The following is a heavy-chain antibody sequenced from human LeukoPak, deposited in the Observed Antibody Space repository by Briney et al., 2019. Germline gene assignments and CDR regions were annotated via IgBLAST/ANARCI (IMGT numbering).Heavy chain of an antibody. CDR1: GGSFSGYY. D-gene: IGHD2-15*01. CDR3: ARGLAKVQEGDIVVVVAATHGGYYFDY. Sequence: SETLSLTCAVYGGSFSGYYWSWIRQPPGKGLEWIGEINHSGSTNYNPSLKSRVTISVDTSKNQFSLKLSSVTAADTAVYYCARGLAKVQEGDIVVVVAATHGGYYFDYWGQGTLVTVSS. J-gene: IGHJ4*02. V-gene: IGHV4-34*01. CDR2: INHSGST.